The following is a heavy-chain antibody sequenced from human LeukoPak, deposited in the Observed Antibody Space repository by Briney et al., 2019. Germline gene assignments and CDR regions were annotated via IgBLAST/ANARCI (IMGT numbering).Heavy chain of an antibody. D-gene: IGHD4-11*01. J-gene: IGHJ5*02. CDR2: IRYDGSNK. CDR1: GFTFSSYA. Sequence: GGSLRLSCAASGFTFSSYAMHWVRQAPGKGLEWVAFIRYDGSNKYYADSVKGRFTISRDNSKNTLYLQMNSLRAEDTAVYYCAKDPLAAGPYSNYVLWFDPWGQGTLVTVSS. CDR3: AKDPLAAGPYSNYVLWFDP. V-gene: IGHV3-30*02.